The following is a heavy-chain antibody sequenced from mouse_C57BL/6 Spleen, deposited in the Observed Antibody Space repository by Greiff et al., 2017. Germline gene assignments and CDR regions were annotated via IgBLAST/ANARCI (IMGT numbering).Heavy chain of an antibody. J-gene: IGHJ3*01. CDR1: GFSLTSYG. Sequence: QVQLQQSGPGLVQPSQSLSITCTVSGFSLTSYGVHWVRQSSGKGLEWLGVLWSGGSTDYNAAFISRLSISKDNSKSQFFFKMNSLQADDTARYYCARNEGSLPFAYWGQGTLVTVSA. V-gene: IGHV2-2*01. D-gene: IGHD3-3*01. CDR3: ARNEGSLPFAY. CDR2: LWSGGST.